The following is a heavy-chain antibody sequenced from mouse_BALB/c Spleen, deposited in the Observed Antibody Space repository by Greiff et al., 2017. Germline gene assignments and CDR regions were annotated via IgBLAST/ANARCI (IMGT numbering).Heavy chain of an antibody. CDR1: GFTFSSYA. V-gene: IGHV5-6-5*01. CDR3: ARVGGYCFDY. CDR2: ISSGGST. J-gene: IGHJ2*01. Sequence: EVQGLESGAGLVKPGGSLKLSCAASGFTFSSYAMSWVRQSPEKRLEWVGSISSGGSTYYPDSENGRFTISRDNARNILYLQMSRLRSEDTAVYYCARVGGYCFDYWGQGTTLTVSA.